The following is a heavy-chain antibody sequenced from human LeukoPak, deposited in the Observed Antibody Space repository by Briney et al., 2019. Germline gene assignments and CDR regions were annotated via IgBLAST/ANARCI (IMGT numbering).Heavy chain of an antibody. CDR2: ISWNSGSI. J-gene: IGHJ3*02. Sequence: GGSLRLSCAASGFTFDDYAMHWVRQAPGKGLEWVSGISWNSGSIGYADSVKGRFTISRDNAKNSLYLQMNSLRAEDTALYYCAKFDNWLDALDIWGQGTMVTVSS. CDR1: GFTFDDYA. D-gene: IGHD1-20*01. CDR3: AKFDNWLDALDI. V-gene: IGHV3-9*01.